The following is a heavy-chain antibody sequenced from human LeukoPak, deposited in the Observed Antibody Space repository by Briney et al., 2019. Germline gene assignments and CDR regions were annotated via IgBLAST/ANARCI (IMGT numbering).Heavy chain of an antibody. J-gene: IGHJ3*02. D-gene: IGHD4-11*01. CDR3: AHRTNDPTVTRYAFDI. V-gene: IGHV1-69*05. CDR1: GGTFSSYA. CDR2: IIPIFGTA. Sequence: SVKVSCKASGGTFSSYAISWVRQAPGQGLEWMGGIIPIFGTANYAQKFQGRVTITTDEPTSTAYMELSSLRSEDTAVYYCAHRTNDPTVTRYAFDIWGQGTMVTVSS.